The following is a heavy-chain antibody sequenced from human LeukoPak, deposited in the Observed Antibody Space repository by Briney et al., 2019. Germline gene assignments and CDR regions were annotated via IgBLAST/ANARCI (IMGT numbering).Heavy chain of an antibody. D-gene: IGHD6-19*01. V-gene: IGHV6-1*01. J-gene: IGHJ4*02. CDR3: ASGAVAGLAY. CDR1: GDSVSSNSAA. Sequence: SQTLSLTCATSGDSVSSNSAAWNWIRQSPSRGLEWLGRTYYRSKWYNDYAISVKRRININPDTSKNQFSMQLSSVTPEDTAVYYCASGAVAGLAYWGQGTLVSVSS. CDR2: TYYRSKWYN.